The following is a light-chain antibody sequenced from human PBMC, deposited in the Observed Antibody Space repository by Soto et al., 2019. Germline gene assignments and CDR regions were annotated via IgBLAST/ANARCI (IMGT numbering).Light chain of an antibody. CDR3: HQRSNWPPDT. CDR2: DAS. V-gene: IGKV3-11*01. Sequence: EIVMTQSPATLPVSPGERATLSCRASQSVSSNLAWYQQKPGQAPRLLIYDASLRATGVPDRFSGSGSGTDFTLTITSLEPEDFAAYYCHQRSNWPPDTFGQGTRLEIK. CDR1: QSVSSN. J-gene: IGKJ5*01.